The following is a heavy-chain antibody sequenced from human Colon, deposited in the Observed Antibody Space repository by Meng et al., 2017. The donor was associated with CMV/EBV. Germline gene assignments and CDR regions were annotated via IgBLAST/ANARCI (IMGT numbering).Heavy chain of an antibody. V-gene: IGHV4-39*01. CDR1: GNSISSNNYF. CDR3: ASIVGAIRYYDLDF. J-gene: IGHJ6*02. CDR2: IFYTGNT. D-gene: IGHD1-26*01. Sequence: SETLSLTCNVSGNSISSNNYFWNWIRQPPGKGLEWIGNIFYTGNTYYNPSLKSRVTISVDTAKNQFSLKLSSVTAADTAVYYCASIVGAIRYYDLDFWGQGTTVTVSS.